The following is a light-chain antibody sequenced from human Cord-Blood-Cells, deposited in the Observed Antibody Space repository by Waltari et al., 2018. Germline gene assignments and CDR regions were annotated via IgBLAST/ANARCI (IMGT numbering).Light chain of an antibody. V-gene: IGLV3-25*02. CDR3: QSADSSGTYPV. CDR1: ALPKQY. J-gene: IGLJ3*02. CDR2: KDS. Sequence: SYELTQPPSVSVSPGQTARIPCSGDALPKQYASWYQQKPGQSPVLVIYKDSERPSGIPERVSGSSSGKTVTLTISGVQAEDEADYYCQSADSSGTYPVFGGGTKLTVL.